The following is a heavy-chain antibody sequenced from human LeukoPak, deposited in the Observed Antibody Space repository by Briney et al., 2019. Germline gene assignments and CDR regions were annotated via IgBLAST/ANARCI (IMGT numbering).Heavy chain of an antibody. J-gene: IGHJ4*02. CDR2: IIPIFGTA. CDR3: ARGYGGYSGEGGIDY. D-gene: IGHD5-12*01. V-gene: IGHV1-69*13. CDR1: GYTFTSNY. Sequence: SVKVSCKAFGYTFTSNYMHWVRQAPGQGPEWMGGIIPIFGTANYAQKFQGRVTITADESTSTAYMELSSLRSEDTAVYYCARGYGGYSGEGGIDYWGQGTLVTVSS.